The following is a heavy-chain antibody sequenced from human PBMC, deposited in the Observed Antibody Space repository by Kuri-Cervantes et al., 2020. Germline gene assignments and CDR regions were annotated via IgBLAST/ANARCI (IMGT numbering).Heavy chain of an antibody. D-gene: IGHD2-2*01. J-gene: IGHJ3*02. CDR2: IWYDGSNK. CDR1: GFTFSSYG. Sequence: GESLKISCAASGFTFSSYGMHWVRQAPGKGLEWVAVIWYDGSNKYYADSVKGRFTISRDNSKNTLYLQMNSLRAEDTAVYYCARDNVPWAMDSLWIWGQGTMVTVSS. V-gene: IGHV3-33*01. CDR3: ARDNVPWAMDSLWI.